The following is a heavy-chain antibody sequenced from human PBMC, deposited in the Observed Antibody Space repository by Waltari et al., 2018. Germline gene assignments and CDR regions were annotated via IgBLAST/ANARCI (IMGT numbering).Heavy chain of an antibody. CDR3: AINQY. V-gene: IGHV3-7*01. Sequence: EVQLVESGGGLVRPGGSRRLSWVVSGINFSNYWMNWVRQAPGKGLEWVANIKPDGSEKYYVDSVKGRLTISRDNAKNSLFLQMNSLSVDDTGVYYCAINQYWGQGTLVTVSS. J-gene: IGHJ4*02. CDR1: GINFSNYW. CDR2: IKPDGSEK.